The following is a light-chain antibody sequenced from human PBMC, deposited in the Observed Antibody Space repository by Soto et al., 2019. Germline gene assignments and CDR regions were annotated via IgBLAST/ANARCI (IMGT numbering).Light chain of an antibody. CDR1: SSDVGSYNL. CDR2: EGT. Sequence: QSALTQPASVSGSPGQSITISCTGTSSDVGSYNLVSWYQQHPGKAPKLMIYEGTKRPSGVSNRFSDSKSGNTASLTISGLQAEDEADYYCCSYAGRSTFVFGGGTKLTVL. CDR3: CSYAGRSTFV. V-gene: IGLV2-23*01. J-gene: IGLJ2*01.